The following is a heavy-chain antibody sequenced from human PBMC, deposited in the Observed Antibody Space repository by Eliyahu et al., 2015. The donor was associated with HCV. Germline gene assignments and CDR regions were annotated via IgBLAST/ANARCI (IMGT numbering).Heavy chain of an antibody. CDR2: ISSVGGYV. J-gene: IGHJ6*02. D-gene: IGHD1-1*01. CDR1: GFTFNKYN. Sequence: EVQLVESGGGLVKPGGXXRXSCAASGFTFNKYNVNWVRQAPGKGLEWVSSISSVGGYVYYADSVKGRFTISRDNAKNSLFLHMNSLRVEDTAVYYCARAERSLRDFDVWGQGTTVTVSS. CDR3: ARAERSLRDFDV. V-gene: IGHV3-21*06.